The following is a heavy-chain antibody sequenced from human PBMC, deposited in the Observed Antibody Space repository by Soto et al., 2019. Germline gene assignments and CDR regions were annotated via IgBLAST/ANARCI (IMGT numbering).Heavy chain of an antibody. CDR3: ARGPRESGEWLLFDY. V-gene: IGHV1-8*01. Sequence: ASVKVSCKASGYTFSNYEINWVRQASGQGLEWMGRMNPNDGNTGYAQNSQGRVPMTRNTSINTAYMELSSLRSDDTAVYYCARGPRESGEWLLFDYWGQGALVTVSS. CDR2: MNPNDGNT. D-gene: IGHD3-3*01. CDR1: GYTFSNYE. J-gene: IGHJ4*02.